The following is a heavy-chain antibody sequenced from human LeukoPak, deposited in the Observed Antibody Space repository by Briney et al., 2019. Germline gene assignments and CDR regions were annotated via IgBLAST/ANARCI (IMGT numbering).Heavy chain of an antibody. CDR3: ARHRRRVVITTVYWFDP. Sequence: PSETLSLTCAVYGGSFSGYYWSWIRQPPGKGLEWIGEINHSGSTNYNPSLKSRVTISVDTSKNQFSLKLSSVTAADTAVYYCARHRRRVVITTVYWFDPWGQGTLVTVSS. CDR2: INHSGST. D-gene: IGHD3-22*01. CDR1: GGSFSGYY. J-gene: IGHJ5*02. V-gene: IGHV4-34*01.